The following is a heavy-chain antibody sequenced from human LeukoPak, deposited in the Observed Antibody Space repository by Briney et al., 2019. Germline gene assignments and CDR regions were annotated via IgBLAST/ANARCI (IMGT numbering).Heavy chain of an antibody. CDR1: GGSISSYY. V-gene: IGHV4-59*01. J-gene: IGHJ4*02. Sequence: PSETLSLTCTVSGGSISSYYWSWIRQPPGKGLEWIGYIYYSGSTNYNPSLKSRATISVDTSKNQFSLKLSSVTAADTAVYYCARVRLRGFDYWGQGTLVTVSS. CDR2: IYYSGST. D-gene: IGHD6-25*01. CDR3: ARVRLRGFDY.